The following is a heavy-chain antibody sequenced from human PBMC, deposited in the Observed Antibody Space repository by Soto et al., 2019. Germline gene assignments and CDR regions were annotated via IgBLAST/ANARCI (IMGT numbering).Heavy chain of an antibody. CDR3: ARGQILRGYSGSDRLYYYDSSDHFDY. V-gene: IGHV4-34*01. Sequence: PSETLSLTCAVYGGSFSGYYWSWIRQPPGKGLEWIGEINHSGSTNYNPSLKSRVTISVDTSKNQFSLKLSSVTAADKAVYYCARGQILRGYSGSDRLYYYDSSDHFDYWGQGTLVTVSS. CDR2: INHSGST. J-gene: IGHJ4*02. D-gene: IGHD3-22*01. CDR1: GGSFSGYY.